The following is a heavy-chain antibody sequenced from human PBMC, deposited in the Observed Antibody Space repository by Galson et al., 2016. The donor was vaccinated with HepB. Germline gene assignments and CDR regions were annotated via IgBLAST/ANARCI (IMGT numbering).Heavy chain of an antibody. CDR2: IQNPGST. D-gene: IGHD2/OR15-2a*01. Sequence: SETLSLTCTVSSGSVSSGGYYWSWVRQSPGKGLEWIGYIQNPGSTNYNPSLKGRVTISIDRSRNQFFLELTSVTAADTAAYYCARDEGFYNGMDVWGQGTTVTVSS. CDR1: SGSVSSGGYY. J-gene: IGHJ6*02. V-gene: IGHV4-61*08. CDR3: ARDEGFYNGMDV.